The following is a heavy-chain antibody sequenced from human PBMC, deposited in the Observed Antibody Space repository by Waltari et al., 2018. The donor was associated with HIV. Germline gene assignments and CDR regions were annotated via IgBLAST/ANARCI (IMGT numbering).Heavy chain of an antibody. CDR3: ARDDSSSWSLHPPPGYGMDV. CDR2: INHSGST. CDR1: GGSFSGYY. V-gene: IGHV4-34*01. D-gene: IGHD6-13*01. J-gene: IGHJ6*02. Sequence: QVQLQQWGAGLLKPSETLSLTCAVYGGSFSGYYWTRIRQPPGKGLEWIGEINHSGSTNYNPSLKSRVTISVDTSKNQFSLKLSSVTAADTAVYYCARDDSSSWSLHPPPGYGMDVWGQGTTVTVSS.